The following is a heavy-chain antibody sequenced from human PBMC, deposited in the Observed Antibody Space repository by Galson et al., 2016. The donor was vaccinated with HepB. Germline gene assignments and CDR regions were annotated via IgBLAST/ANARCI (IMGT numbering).Heavy chain of an antibody. V-gene: IGHV3-23*01. Sequence: SLRLSCAASGFTFSSYAMAWVRQAPGKGLEWVSGISGDGGTTYYSDSVKGRFTISRDNTKNTPYLQMNNLRVEDTGVYDCAKDGGSGSSAFIYKGGLDPWGQGTLVTVSS. CDR1: GFTFSSYA. D-gene: IGHD3-22*01. CDR3: AKDGGSGSSAFIYKGGLDP. CDR2: ISGDGGTT. J-gene: IGHJ5*02.